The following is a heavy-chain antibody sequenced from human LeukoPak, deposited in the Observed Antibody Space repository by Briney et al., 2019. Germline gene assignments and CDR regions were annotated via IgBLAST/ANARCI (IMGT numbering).Heavy chain of an antibody. Sequence: SETLSLTCSVSGGSIANYYWSWIRQPPGKGLEWIGNIYYSGSTNYNPSLKSRVTISVDTSKNQFSLNLTSVTAADTAVYYCARRGSGWPNYFDYWGQGTLVTVSS. V-gene: IGHV4-59*01. CDR3: ARRGSGWPNYFDY. J-gene: IGHJ4*02. D-gene: IGHD6-25*01. CDR2: IYYSGST. CDR1: GGSIANYY.